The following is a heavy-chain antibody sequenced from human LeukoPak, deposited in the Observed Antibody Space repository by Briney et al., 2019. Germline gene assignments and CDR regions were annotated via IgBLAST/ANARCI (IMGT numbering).Heavy chain of an antibody. D-gene: IGHD3-3*01. CDR3: ARLESAAGFDY. CDR2: IYTSGST. Sequence: PSQTLSLTCTVSGGSISSGSYYWSWIRQPAGKGLEWIGRIYTSGSTNYNPSLKSRVTISVDTSKNQFSLKLSSVTAADTAVYYCARLESAAGFDYWGQGTLVTVSS. J-gene: IGHJ4*02. V-gene: IGHV4-61*02. CDR1: GGSISSGSYY.